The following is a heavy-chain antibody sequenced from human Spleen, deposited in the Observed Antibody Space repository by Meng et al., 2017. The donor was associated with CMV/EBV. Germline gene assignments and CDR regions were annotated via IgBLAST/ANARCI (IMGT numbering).Heavy chain of an antibody. D-gene: IGHD6-13*01. Sequence: GSLRLSCAVYGGSFSDFSWNWIRQPPGKGLEWIGEINQSGSTNYNPSLKSRVTISVDTSKNQFSLKLSSVTAADTAVYYCAREPSPRPAAGNWGQGTLVTVSS. V-gene: IGHV4-34*01. CDR2: INQSGST. CDR1: GGSFSDFS. J-gene: IGHJ4*02. CDR3: AREPSPRPAAGN.